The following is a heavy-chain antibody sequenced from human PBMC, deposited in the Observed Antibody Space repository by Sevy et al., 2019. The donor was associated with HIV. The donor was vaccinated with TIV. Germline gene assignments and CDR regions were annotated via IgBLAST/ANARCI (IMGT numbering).Heavy chain of an antibody. CDR1: GYNFDDFG. CDR2: VTWSGSTA. J-gene: IGHJ3*01. D-gene: IGHD4-17*01. CDR3: VRGKHGDYTNDAFDL. V-gene: IGHV3-20*04. Sequence: GGSLRLSCEASGYNFDDFGMNWVRQGPGKGLEWVSGVTWSGSTAGYADSVKGRFTISRDNAKNALYLQLNSLRAEDTALYYCVRGKHGDYTNDAFDLWGQGTFVTVSS.